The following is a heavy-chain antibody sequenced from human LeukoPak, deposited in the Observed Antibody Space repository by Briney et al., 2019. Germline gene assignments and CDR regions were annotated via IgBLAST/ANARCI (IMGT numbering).Heavy chain of an antibody. D-gene: IGHD3-10*01. J-gene: IGHJ4*02. V-gene: IGHV3-30*03. Sequence: PGGSLRLSCVASGFAFSQFPVHWVRQAPDKRLEWVAFISHDGGNKKYGDSVKGRFTISRDNSKNTVYLQMNSLRPEDTALYYCARDKSYFGSGNYHYFDSWGQGALVIVSS. CDR1: GFAFSQFP. CDR3: ARDKSYFGSGNYHYFDS. CDR2: ISHDGGNK.